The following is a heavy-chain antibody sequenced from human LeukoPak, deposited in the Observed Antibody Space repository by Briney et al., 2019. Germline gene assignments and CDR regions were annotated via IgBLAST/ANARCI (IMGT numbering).Heavy chain of an antibody. CDR1: GASISSYY. V-gene: IGHV4-59*08. D-gene: IGHD6-19*01. Sequence: SETLSLTCTVSGASISSYYWSWLRQPPGKGLEWIGYIYYSGSTNYNPSLKSRVTISVDTSKNQFSLKLSSVTAADTAVYYCARAGSGWSIDYWGQGTLVTVSS. J-gene: IGHJ4*02. CDR3: ARAGSGWSIDY. CDR2: IYYSGST.